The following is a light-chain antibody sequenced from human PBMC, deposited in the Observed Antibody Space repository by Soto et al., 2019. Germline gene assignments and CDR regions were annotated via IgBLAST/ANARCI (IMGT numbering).Light chain of an antibody. V-gene: IGLV2-8*01. CDR3: SSFASSNTWV. Sequence: QSALTQPSSASGSPGQSVTISCTGTSSDVGAYNYVSWYQQHAGKAPKLVIYEVTKRPSGVPDRFSGSKSANTASLTVSGLQAEDEADYYCSSFASSNTWVFGGGTKLTVL. CDR2: EVT. J-gene: IGLJ3*02. CDR1: SSDVGAYNY.